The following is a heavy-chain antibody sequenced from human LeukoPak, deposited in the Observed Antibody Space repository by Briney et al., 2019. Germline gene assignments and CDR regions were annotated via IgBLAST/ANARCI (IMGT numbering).Heavy chain of an antibody. CDR1: GFTFSDYY. CDR3: ARDRPDILTGYYDY. D-gene: IGHD3-9*01. J-gene: IGHJ4*02. CDR2: ISSSGSNI. Sequence: GGSLRLSCAASGFTFSDYYMSWIRQAPGKGLEWVSYISSSGSNIYYADSVKGRFTISRDNAKNSLYMQMNSLRAEDTAVYYCARDRPDILTGYYDYWGQGTLVTVSS. V-gene: IGHV3-11*04.